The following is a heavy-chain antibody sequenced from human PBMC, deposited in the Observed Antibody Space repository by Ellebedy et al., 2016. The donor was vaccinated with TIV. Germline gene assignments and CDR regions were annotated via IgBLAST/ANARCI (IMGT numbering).Heavy chain of an antibody. CDR1: GFSFRSYW. CDR3: ARDMAWGNERVNDAFDI. Sequence: GGSLRLSCGTSGFSFRSYWMSWVRQAPGKGLEWVANINQGGSERHYVDSVKGRFTISRDNAQNSLYLQLNGLRADDTGVYFCARDMAWGNERVNDAFDIWGHGTSVVVSS. V-gene: IGHV3-7*01. D-gene: IGHD7-27*01. J-gene: IGHJ3*02. CDR2: INQGGSER.